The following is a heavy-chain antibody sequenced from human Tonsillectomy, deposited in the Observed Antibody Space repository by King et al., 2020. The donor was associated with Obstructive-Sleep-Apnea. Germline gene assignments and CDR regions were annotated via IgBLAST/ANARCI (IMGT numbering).Heavy chain of an antibody. CDR3: ARPGVSFSLTWYYFDY. CDR2: IHPGDSNI. V-gene: IGHV5-51*01. J-gene: IGHJ4*02. Sequence: VQLVQSGVEVKKPGESLKISCKGSGYTFTSYWIGWVRQVPGKGLEWMGIIHPGDSNIRYSPVFQGQVTISADKSINTAYLQWSSLKASDTAMYYCARPGVSFSLTWYYFDYWGQGTLVTVSS. D-gene: IGHD3-16*02. CDR1: GYTFTSYW.